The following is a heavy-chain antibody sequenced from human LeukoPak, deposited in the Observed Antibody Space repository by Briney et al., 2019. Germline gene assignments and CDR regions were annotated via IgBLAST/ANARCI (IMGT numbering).Heavy chain of an antibody. CDR3: ARLTAMVTSFDY. CDR2: IYYSGST. V-gene: IGHV4-59*08. J-gene: IGHJ4*02. CDR1: GGSISSYH. D-gene: IGHD5-18*01. Sequence: SETLSLTCTVSGGSISSYHWSWLRQPPGKGLEWIGYIYYSGSTNYNPSLKSRVTISVDTSKNQFSLKLSSVTAADTAVYYCARLTAMVTSFDYWGQGTLVTVSS.